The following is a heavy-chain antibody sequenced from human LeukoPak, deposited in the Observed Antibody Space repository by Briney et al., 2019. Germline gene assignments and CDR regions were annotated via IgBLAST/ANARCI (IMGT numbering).Heavy chain of an antibody. J-gene: IGHJ4*02. CDR3: ARDRGVTHFDY. V-gene: IGHV3-33*01. CDR1: GFIFSSFG. Sequence: PGGSLRLSCAASGFIFSSFGMHWVRQVPGKGLEWVAVIWYDGSNEYYADSVKGRFTISKDNSNNMLYLQINSLRAGDTAIYYRARDRGVTHFDYWGQGTLVTVSS. D-gene: IGHD3-10*01. CDR2: IWYDGSNE.